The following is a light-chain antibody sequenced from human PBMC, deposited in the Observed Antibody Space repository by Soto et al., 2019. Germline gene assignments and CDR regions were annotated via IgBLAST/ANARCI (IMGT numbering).Light chain of an antibody. CDR1: QSVSSSY. CDR3: QQYGSSTGLT. CDR2: GAS. Sequence: EIVLTQSPGTLSLSPGERATLSCRASQSVSSSYLAWYQQKPGQAPRLLIYGASSRATGIPDRFSGSGSGTDFTLTISRLEPEDFAVYYCQQYGSSTGLTFGGGP. J-gene: IGKJ4*01. V-gene: IGKV3-20*01.